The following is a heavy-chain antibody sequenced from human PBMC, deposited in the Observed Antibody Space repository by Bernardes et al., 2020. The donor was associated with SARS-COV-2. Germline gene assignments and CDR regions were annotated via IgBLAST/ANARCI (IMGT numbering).Heavy chain of an antibody. Sequence: ASVKVSCKASGYTFTSYDINWVRQATGQGLEWMGWMNPNSGNTGYAQKFQGRVTMTRNTSISTAYMELSSLRSEDTAVYYCARLRRTWQNWFDPWGQGTLVTVSS. CDR1: GYTFTSYD. V-gene: IGHV1-8*01. CDR2: MNPNSGNT. J-gene: IGHJ5*02. D-gene: IGHD3-3*01. CDR3: ARLRRTWQNWFDP.